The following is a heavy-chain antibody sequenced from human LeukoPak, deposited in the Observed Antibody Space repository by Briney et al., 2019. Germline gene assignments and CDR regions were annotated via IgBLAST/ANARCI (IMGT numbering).Heavy chain of an antibody. CDR2: ITSGFTP. D-gene: IGHD2-15*01. J-gene: IGHJ4*02. CDR1: GLTFSDYA. CDR3: AKDYSESRVADVFFEY. V-gene: IGHV3-23*01. Sequence: GGSLRLSCAASGLTFSDYAMSWFRQAPGKGLEWVSGITSGFTPHYEDSVKGRFTISRDKSKNTFHLQLNSLRAEDTAVYYCAKDYSESRVADVFFEYWGQGTLVTVSS.